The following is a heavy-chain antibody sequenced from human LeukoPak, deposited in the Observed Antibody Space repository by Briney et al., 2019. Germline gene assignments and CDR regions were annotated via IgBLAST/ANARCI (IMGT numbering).Heavy chain of an antibody. CDR2: ISGSGGST. CDR1: GFTFSSYA. D-gene: IGHD3-22*01. CDR3: AKDETSYYYDSSGYSDFDY. Sequence: GGSLRLSCAASGFTFSSYAMSWVRQAPGKGLEWVSAISGSGGSTYYADPVKGRFTISRDNSKNALYLQMNSLRAEDTRVYYCAKDETSYYYDSSGYSDFDYWGQGTLVTVSS. V-gene: IGHV3-23*01. J-gene: IGHJ4*02.